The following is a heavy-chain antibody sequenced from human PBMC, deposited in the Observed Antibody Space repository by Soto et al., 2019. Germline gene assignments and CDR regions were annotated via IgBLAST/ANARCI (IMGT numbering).Heavy chain of an antibody. V-gene: IGHV4-4*02. J-gene: IGHJ6*02. CDR3: AGVGVGATGHYYYGMDV. Sequence: SETLSLTCAVSGGSISSSNWWSWVRQPPGKGLEWIGEIYHSGSTNYNPSLKSRVTISVDKSKNQFSLKLSSVTAADTAVYYCAGVGVGATGHYYYGMDVWGQGTTVTVSS. CDR1: GGSISSSNW. CDR2: IYHSGST. D-gene: IGHD3-16*01.